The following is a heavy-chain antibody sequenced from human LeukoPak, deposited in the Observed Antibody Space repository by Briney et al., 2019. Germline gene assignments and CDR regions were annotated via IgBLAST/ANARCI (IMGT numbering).Heavy chain of an antibody. Sequence: ATVKVSCKASGYTFTDYYMNWERQAPGQGLEWMGWINPNRVGTNYAQKFQGRITLTRATSITTAYMELSSLRSADPAMYYCTRALGSDYWGQGTLVTVSS. CDR3: TRALGSDY. CDR1: GYTFTDYY. V-gene: IGHV1-2*02. D-gene: IGHD7-27*01. J-gene: IGHJ4*02. CDR2: INPNRVGT.